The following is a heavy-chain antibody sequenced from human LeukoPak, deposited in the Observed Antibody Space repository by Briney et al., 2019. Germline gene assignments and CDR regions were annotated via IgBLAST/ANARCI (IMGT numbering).Heavy chain of an antibody. CDR2: INPNSGGT. V-gene: IGHV1-2*04. J-gene: IGHJ3*02. CDR3: ARSNYVPCRRPDCSSAQKRPDAFDI. D-gene: IGHD2-2*01. Sequence: ASVKVSCKASGYTFTGYYMHWVRQAPGQGLEWMGWINPNSGGTNYAQKFQGWVTMTRDTSISTAYMELSRLRSDDTAVYYCARSNYVPCRRPDCSSAQKRPDAFDIWGQGTMVTVSS. CDR1: GYTFTGYY.